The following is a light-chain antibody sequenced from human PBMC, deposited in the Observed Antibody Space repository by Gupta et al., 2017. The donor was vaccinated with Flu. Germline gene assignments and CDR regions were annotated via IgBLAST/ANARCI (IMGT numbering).Light chain of an antibody. CDR3: QQGRNWPRT. CDR2: GAS. J-gene: IGKJ1*01. Sequence: GERATLSCRASQSVINYLAWYQQKPGQAPRLLISGASNRATGIPVRFSGSGSGTDFTLTISSLEAEDFAVYYCQQGRNWPRTFGQGTKVEIK. V-gene: IGKV3-11*01. CDR1: QSVINY.